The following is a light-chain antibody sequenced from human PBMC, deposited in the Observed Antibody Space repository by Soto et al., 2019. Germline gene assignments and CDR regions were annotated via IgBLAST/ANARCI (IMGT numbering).Light chain of an antibody. Sequence: QSVLTQPASVSGSPGQSITISCTGTSSDVGAYNSVSWYIQKPGKAPKLMIYDVSNRPSGVSDRFSGSKSANTASLTISGLQAEDEADYYCNSYTSSSTQVFGTGTKVTVL. CDR2: DVS. CDR3: NSYTSSSTQV. J-gene: IGLJ1*01. CDR1: SSDVGAYNS. V-gene: IGLV2-14*01.